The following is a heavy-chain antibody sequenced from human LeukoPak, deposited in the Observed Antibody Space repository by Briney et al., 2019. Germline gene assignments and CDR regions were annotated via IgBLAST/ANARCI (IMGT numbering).Heavy chain of an antibody. J-gene: IGHJ4*02. V-gene: IGHV1-3*01. Sequence: GASVKVSCKASGYTFTSYAMHRVRQAPGQRLEWMGWINAGNGNTKYSQKFQGRVTITRDTSASTAYMELSSLRSEDTAVYYCARRGSGWFFDYWGQGTLVTVSS. D-gene: IGHD6-19*01. CDR2: INAGNGNT. CDR1: GYTFTSYA. CDR3: ARRGSGWFFDY.